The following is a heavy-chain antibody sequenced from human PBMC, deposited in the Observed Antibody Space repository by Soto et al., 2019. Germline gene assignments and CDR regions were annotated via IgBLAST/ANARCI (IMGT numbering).Heavy chain of an antibody. Sequence: ASVKVSCKASGYTFTGYYMHWVRQAPGQGLEWMGWINPNSGGTNYAQKFQGWVTMTRDTSISTAYMELSRLRSDDTAVYYCARYSRVDTAMVHTLTYDHYGMDVWGQGNXVTVSS. J-gene: IGHJ6*02. CDR3: ARYSRVDTAMVHTLTYDHYGMDV. V-gene: IGHV1-2*04. CDR1: GYTFTGYY. D-gene: IGHD5-18*01. CDR2: INPNSGGT.